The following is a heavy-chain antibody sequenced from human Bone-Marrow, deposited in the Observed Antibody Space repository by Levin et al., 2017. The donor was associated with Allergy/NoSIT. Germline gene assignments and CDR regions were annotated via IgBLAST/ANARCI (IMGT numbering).Heavy chain of an antibody. D-gene: IGHD3-22*01. CDR3: AREYKNIITMIDY. J-gene: IGHJ4*02. CDR2: ISSSGSTI. Sequence: GGSLRLSCAASGFTFSDYYMSWIRQAPGKGLEWVSYISSSGSTIYYADSVKGRFTISRDNAKNSLYLQMNSLRAEDTAVYYCAREYKNIITMIDYWGQGTLVTVSS. V-gene: IGHV3-11*01. CDR1: GFTFSDYY.